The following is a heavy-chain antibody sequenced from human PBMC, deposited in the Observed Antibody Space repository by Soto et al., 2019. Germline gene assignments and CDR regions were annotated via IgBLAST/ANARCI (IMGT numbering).Heavy chain of an antibody. CDR2: IIPVFGTT. J-gene: IGHJ5*02. V-gene: IGHV1-69*13. D-gene: IGHD3-16*01. Sequence: SVKVSCKDSGGLFSSFAISWVRQAPGQGLEWMGGIIPVFGTTNYAQKFQGRVTITADESTNTAYMELSSLTSDDTAMYYCARVGGPDVWFNESWRQRTQVTVSS. CDR1: GGLFSSFA. CDR3: ARVGGPDVWFNES.